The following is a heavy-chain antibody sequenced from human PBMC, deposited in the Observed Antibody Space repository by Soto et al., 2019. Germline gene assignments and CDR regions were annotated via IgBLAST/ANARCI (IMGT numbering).Heavy chain of an antibody. Sequence: SETLSLTCTVSGASISSSGYYWGWIRQPPGKGLEWIGSIYNSGNPYSNPSLKSRVTISVDTSKNQFSLKLGSVTAADTAVYFCARHPAGTMGLDYWGQGTLVTAPQ. CDR2: IYNSGNP. V-gene: IGHV4-39*01. CDR3: ARHPAGTMGLDY. J-gene: IGHJ4*02. D-gene: IGHD1-7*01. CDR1: GASISSSGYY.